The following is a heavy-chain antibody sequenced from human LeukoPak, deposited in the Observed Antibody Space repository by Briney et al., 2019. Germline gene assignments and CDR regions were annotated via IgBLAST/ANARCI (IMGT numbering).Heavy chain of an antibody. CDR1: GFTYSSYA. CDR2: ISGSGGST. J-gene: IGHJ4*02. D-gene: IGHD4-11*01. Sequence: GGSLRLXCAASGFTYSSYAMSWVRQAPGKGLEWVSAISGSGGSTYYADSVKGRFTISRDNSKNTLYLQMNSLRAEDTAVYYCAKDPPPMTTVTTFDYWGQGTLVTVSS. CDR3: AKDPPPMTTVTTFDY. V-gene: IGHV3-23*01.